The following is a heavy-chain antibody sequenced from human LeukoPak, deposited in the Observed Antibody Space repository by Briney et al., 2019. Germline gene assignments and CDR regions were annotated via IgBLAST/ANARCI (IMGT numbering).Heavy chain of an antibody. V-gene: IGHV1-69*13. D-gene: IGHD1-1*01. CDR3: ARSWAVQNTFYYFDD. J-gene: IGHJ4*02. CDR1: GGTFSSYA. Sequence: SVKVSCKASGGTFSSYAISWVRQAPGQGLEWMGGIVPVFETIDYAQEFQGRVTLSADDSTTTAYMELNSLRSEDTAVYYCARSWAVQNTFYYFDDWGQGTLVTVSS. CDR2: IVPVFETI.